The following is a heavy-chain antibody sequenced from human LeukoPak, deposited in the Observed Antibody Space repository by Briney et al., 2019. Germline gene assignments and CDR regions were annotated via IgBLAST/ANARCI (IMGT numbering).Heavy chain of an antibody. D-gene: IGHD1-26*01. CDR2: IYYSGST. J-gene: IGHJ3*02. V-gene: IGHV4-59*08. Sequence: SETLSLTCTVSGGSISSYYWSWIRQPPGKGLEWIGYIYYSGSTNYNPSLKSRVTISVDTSKNQFSLKLSSVTAADTAVYYCARRSFVGAFDIWGQGTMVTVSS. CDR1: GGSISSYY. CDR3: ARRSFVGAFDI.